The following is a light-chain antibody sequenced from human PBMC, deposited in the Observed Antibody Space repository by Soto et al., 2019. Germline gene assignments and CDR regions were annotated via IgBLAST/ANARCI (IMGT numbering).Light chain of an antibody. CDR2: RAS. CDR1: QSVSSSY. CDR3: QQYGSSPTWT. J-gene: IGKJ1*01. Sequence: EIVLTKSPGTLSLSPGDRATLSCRTSQSVSSSYFAWYQQKPGQAPRLLIYRASSRAPGIPDRFSGSGSGTDFTLSIARLEPEDFAVYYCQQYGSSPTWTFGQGTKVDIK. V-gene: IGKV3-20*01.